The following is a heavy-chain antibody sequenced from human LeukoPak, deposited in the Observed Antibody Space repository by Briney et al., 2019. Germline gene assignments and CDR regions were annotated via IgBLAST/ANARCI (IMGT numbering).Heavy chain of an antibody. V-gene: IGHV3-23*01. CDR2: ISGSGGST. J-gene: IGHJ4*02. CDR3: ARDGLPVALDK. CDR1: GFTFSSYG. D-gene: IGHD2-2*01. Sequence: GGSLRLSCAASGFTFSSYGMSWVRQAPGKGLEWVSAISGSGGSTYYADSVKGRFTISRDKVKNSLYLQMNSLRGDDTAVYYCARDGLPVALDKWGQGTLVTVSS.